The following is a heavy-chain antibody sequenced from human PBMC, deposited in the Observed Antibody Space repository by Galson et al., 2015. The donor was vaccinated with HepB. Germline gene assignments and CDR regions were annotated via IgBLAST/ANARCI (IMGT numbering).Heavy chain of an antibody. CDR2: ISSGSGST. CDR1: GFFFNNYA. Sequence: SLRLSCAASGFFFNNYAMNWVRQAPGKGLEWVSAISSGSGSTYYADSVKGRFTISRDNSKNTLYLQMNSLRPEDTAVYYCARGGLYYFSSGCYGQTWGQGTLVTVSS. CDR3: ARGGLYYFSSGCYGQT. D-gene: IGHD3-10*01. J-gene: IGHJ5*02. V-gene: IGHV3-23*01.